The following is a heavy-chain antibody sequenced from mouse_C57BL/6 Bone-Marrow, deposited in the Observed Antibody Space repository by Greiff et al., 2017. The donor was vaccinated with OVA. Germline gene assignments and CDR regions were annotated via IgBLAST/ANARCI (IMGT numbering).Heavy chain of an antibody. CDR3: ARSGSSGL. D-gene: IGHD3-2*02. Sequence: QVQLQQPGAELVMPGASVKLSCKASGYTFTSYWMHWVKQRPGQGLEWIGEIDPSDSYTNYNQKFKGKSTLTVDKSSSTAYMQLSSLTSEDSAVYYCARSGSSGLWGQGTLVTVS. J-gene: IGHJ3*01. CDR1: GYTFTSYW. CDR2: IDPSDSYT. V-gene: IGHV1-69*01.